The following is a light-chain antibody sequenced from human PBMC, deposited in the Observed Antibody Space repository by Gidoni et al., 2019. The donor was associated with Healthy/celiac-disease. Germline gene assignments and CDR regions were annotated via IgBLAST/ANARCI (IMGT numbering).Light chain of an antibody. V-gene: IGKV3-15*01. Sequence: VMSQSPATLSVSPGERATLSCSATQRVSSNLAWYQQTPGKAPRLLIYGAATRATGIPARCSGSGAGTEVTLITSSLQSEDVAVDYCQQYNNWSRWTFGQGTKVEIK. CDR1: QRVSSN. CDR3: QQYNNWSRWT. J-gene: IGKJ1*01. CDR2: GAA.